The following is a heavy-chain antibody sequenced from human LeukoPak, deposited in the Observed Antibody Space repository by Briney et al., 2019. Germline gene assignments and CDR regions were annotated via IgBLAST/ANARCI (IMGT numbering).Heavy chain of an antibody. CDR2: IYYSGST. J-gene: IGHJ1*01. Sequence: SETLSLTCTVSGGSISSSSYYWGWIRQPPGKGLEWIGSIYYSGSTYYNPSLKSRVTISVDTAKNQFSLKLSSVTAADTAVYYCASWSGSYPPAEYFQHWGQGTLVTVSS. D-gene: IGHD1-26*01. CDR1: GGSISSSSYY. V-gene: IGHV4-39*07. CDR3: ASWSGSYPPAEYFQH.